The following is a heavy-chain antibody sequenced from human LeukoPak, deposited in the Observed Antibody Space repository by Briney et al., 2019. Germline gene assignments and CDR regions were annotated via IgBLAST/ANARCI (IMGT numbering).Heavy chain of an antibody. D-gene: IGHD6-13*01. Sequence: PGGSLRLSCAASGFTFSSYAMHRVRQAPGKGLEWVAVISYDGSNKYYADSVKGRFTISRDNSKNTLYLQMNSLRAEDTAVHYCARPIAAAGTENWFDPWGQGTLVTVSS. CDR3: ARPIAAAGTENWFDP. CDR1: GFTFSSYA. J-gene: IGHJ5*02. CDR2: ISYDGSNK. V-gene: IGHV3-30*04.